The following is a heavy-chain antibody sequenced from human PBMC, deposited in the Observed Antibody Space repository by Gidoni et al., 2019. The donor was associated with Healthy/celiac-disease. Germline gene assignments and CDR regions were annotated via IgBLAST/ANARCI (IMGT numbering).Heavy chain of an antibody. CDR3: AREGYYYDSSGPGAFDI. CDR1: GGSISSGDYY. D-gene: IGHD3-22*01. V-gene: IGHV4-30-4*01. Sequence: QVQLQESGPGLVQPSQTLSLTCTVSGGSISSGDYYWSWIRQPPGKGLEWIEYIYYSGSTYYNPSLKSRVTISVDTSKNQFSLKLSSVTAADTAVYYCAREGYYYDSSGPGAFDIWGQGTMVTVSS. CDR2: IYYSGST. J-gene: IGHJ3*02.